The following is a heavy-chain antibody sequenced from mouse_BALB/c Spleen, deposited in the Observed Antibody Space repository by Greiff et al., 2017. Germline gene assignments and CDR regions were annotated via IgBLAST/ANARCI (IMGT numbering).Heavy chain of an antibody. CDR1: GFTFSSYG. Sequence: EVQLQQSGGDLVKPGGSLKLSCAASGFTFSSYGMSWVRQTPDKRLEWVATISSGGSYTYYPDSVKGRFTISRDNAKNTLYLQMSSLKSEDTAMYYCARREITTTGAWFAYWGQGTLVTVSA. J-gene: IGHJ3*01. CDR2: ISSGGSYT. D-gene: IGHD2-4*01. V-gene: IGHV5-6*01. CDR3: ARREITTTGAWFAY.